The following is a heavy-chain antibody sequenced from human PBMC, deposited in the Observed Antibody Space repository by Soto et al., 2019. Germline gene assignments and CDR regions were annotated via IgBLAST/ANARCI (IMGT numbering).Heavy chain of an antibody. J-gene: IGHJ4*02. CDR3: ARIGAVAGISRPGGV. D-gene: IGHD6-19*01. CDR2: IIPIFGTA. Sequence: QVQLVQSGAEVKKPGSSVKVSCKASGGTFSSYAISWVRQAPGQGLEWMGGIIPIFGTANYAQKFQGRVTITADESTSTAYSEMSSLRSEDTSVYYCARIGAVAGISRPGGVWGQGTLVTVSS. V-gene: IGHV1-69*01. CDR1: GGTFSSYA.